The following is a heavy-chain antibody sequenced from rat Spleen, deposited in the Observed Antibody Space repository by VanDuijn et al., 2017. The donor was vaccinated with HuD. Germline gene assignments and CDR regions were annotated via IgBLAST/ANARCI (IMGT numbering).Heavy chain of an antibody. CDR2: ITYDGSTP. CDR3: TRERNWAFDY. J-gene: IGHJ2*01. D-gene: IGHD5-1*01. CDR1: GFTFSDYY. Sequence: EVQLVESGGGLVQPGRALKLSCAASGFTFSDYYMTWVRQAPTKGLEWVATITYDGSTPYYRDSVKGLFTIPRDNAKSTLYLQLNSLRSEDTPTYYCTRERNWAFDYWGQGVMVTVSS. V-gene: IGHV5-20*01.